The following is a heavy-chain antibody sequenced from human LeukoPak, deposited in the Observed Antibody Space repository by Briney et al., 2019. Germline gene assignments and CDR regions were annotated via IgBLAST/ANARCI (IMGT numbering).Heavy chain of an antibody. CDR3: ARLRGDSSSLY. V-gene: IGHV5-51*01. Sequence: GESLKISCQRSGYSFTNFWIDWVRQPPGKGLEWMGIIYPGDSDTRYSPSFQGQVTISADRSISTVYLQWSSLKASDTAMYYCARLRGDSSSLYWGQGTLVTVSS. CDR2: IYPGDSDT. D-gene: IGHD6-6*01. J-gene: IGHJ4*02. CDR1: GYSFTNFW.